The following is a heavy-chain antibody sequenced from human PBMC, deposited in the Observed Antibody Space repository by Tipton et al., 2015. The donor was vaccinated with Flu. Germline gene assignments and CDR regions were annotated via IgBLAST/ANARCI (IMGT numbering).Heavy chain of an antibody. CDR3: ARSSYSSSWFFDY. CDR1: GFTFSSYA. J-gene: IGHJ4*02. D-gene: IGHD6-13*01. Sequence: SLRLSCAASGFTFSSYAMSWVRQAPGKGLEWVSGMSGSGGSTYYADSVKGRFTISRDNAKSSLYLQMNSLRAEDTAVYFCARSSYSSSWFFDYWGQGTLVTVSS. V-gene: IGHV3-23*01. CDR2: MSGSGGST.